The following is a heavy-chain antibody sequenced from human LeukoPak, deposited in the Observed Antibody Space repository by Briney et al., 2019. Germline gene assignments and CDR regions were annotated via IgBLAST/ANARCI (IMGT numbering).Heavy chain of an antibody. CDR1: GYSFTSYW. J-gene: IGHJ4*02. D-gene: IGHD4-23*01. V-gene: IGHV5-51*01. CDR3: ARHNYGGNSGRVLYFDY. CDR2: IYPGDSDT. Sequence: GESLKISCKGSGYSFTSYWIGWVRRMPGKGLEWMGIIYPGDSDTRYSPSFQGQVTISADKSISTAYLQWSSLKASDTAMYYCARHNYGGNSGRVLYFDYWGQGTLVTVSS.